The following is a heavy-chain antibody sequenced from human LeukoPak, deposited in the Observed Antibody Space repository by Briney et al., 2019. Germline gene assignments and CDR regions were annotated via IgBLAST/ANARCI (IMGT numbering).Heavy chain of an antibody. CDR3: AKAPLRCRSTSCYSEFQH. D-gene: IGHD2-2*01. CDR2: ISGSGGST. Sequence: GGSLRLSGAASGFTFSSYAMSWVRQAPGKGLEWVAAISGSGGSTYYADSVKGRFTISRDNSKNTLYLQMNSLRAEDTAVYYCAKAPLRCRSTSCYSEFQHWGQRTLVTVSS. CDR1: GFTFSSYA. V-gene: IGHV3-23*01. J-gene: IGHJ1*01.